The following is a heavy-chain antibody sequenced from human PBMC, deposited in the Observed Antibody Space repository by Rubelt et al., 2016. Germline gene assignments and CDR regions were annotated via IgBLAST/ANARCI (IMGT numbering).Heavy chain of an antibody. CDR2: ISAYNGNT. J-gene: IGHJ6*02. D-gene: IGHD6-13*01. V-gene: IGHV1-18*01. Sequence: QVQLVQSGAEVKKPGASVKVSCKASGYTFTSYGISWVRQAPGQGLEWMGWISAYNGNTNYAQKLQGRVTMTTDTSTSTAYMELRSLRSDDTAVYYCARDGSSGYRSSWYGRVYGMDVWGQGTTVTVSS. CDR1: GYTFTSYG. CDR3: ARDGSSGYRSSWYGRVYGMDV.